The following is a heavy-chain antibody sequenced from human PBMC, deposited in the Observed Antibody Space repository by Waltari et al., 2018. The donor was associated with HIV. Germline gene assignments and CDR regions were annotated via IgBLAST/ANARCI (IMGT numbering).Heavy chain of an antibody. D-gene: IGHD5-12*01. CDR1: QLTLGEVG. V-gene: IGHV3-15*01. CDR2: IKSKRDGGAT. Sequence: EVQVVESGGGLVKPGGSLKVSCRGFQLTLGEVGMTWVRQAPGKGLEWVGRIKSKRDGGATDYAASVKGRFVISRDDSQNTLYLQMSGLRTEDTAMYYCTTGGYPTEAFDVWGQGTMVTVSP. CDR3: TTGGYPTEAFDV. J-gene: IGHJ3*01.